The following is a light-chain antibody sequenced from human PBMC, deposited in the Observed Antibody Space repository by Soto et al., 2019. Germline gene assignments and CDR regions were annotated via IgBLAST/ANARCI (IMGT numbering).Light chain of an antibody. CDR2: DAS. V-gene: IGKV3-11*01. CDR1: QSVGTY. CDR3: AHRSNWPET. J-gene: IGKJ3*01. Sequence: EIVLTQSPATLSSSPGERAILSFRVSQSVGTYLAWYQQKPGQAPRLLLYDASNGATVIPAGVGGSGSGPDFTLAITRLEPEDLAVYDCAHRSNWPETFGAGTKVDIK.